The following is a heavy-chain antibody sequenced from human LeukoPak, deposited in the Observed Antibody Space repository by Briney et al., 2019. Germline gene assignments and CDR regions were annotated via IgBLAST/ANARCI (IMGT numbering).Heavy chain of an antibody. CDR3: TTTGTTHDY. CDR2: IYPGDSDT. CDR1: GYSFINYS. V-gene: IGHV5-51*01. Sequence: GESLKISCKGSGYSFINYSIGWVRQVPGKGLEYMGIIYPGDSDTRYSPSFKGQVTISADKSISTAYLQWSSLKASDTAMYYCTTTGTTHDYWDQGTLVTVSS. D-gene: IGHD4-17*01. J-gene: IGHJ4*02.